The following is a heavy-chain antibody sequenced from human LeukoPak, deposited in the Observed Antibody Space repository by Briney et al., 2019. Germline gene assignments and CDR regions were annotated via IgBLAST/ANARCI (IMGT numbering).Heavy chain of an antibody. J-gene: IGHJ4*02. D-gene: IGHD6-19*01. Sequence: GRSLRLSCEASGITFSSHGMDWVRQAPGKGLEWVAVIAADGGVKHYADSVKGRFTLSRDNSKNTLYLQMNSLSVEDTAMYYCAREATWGQWYFDHWGQGTPVTVSS. CDR2: IAADGGVK. CDR1: GITFSSHG. V-gene: IGHV3-30*03. CDR3: AREATWGQWYFDH.